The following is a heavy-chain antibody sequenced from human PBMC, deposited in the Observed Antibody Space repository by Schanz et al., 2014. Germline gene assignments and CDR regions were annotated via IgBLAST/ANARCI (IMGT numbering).Heavy chain of an antibody. D-gene: IGHD3-22*01. Sequence: EVQLVESGGGLVQPGGSLRLSCAASGFTFSRYWMHWVRQAPGKGLVWVSRIDNTGGNTSYADSVRGRLIIFRDDDKNTLYLQMNSLRAQDTSIYYCVTNPLVEGICDYFFDPWGQGALVTVSS. CDR1: GFTFSRYW. CDR2: IDNTGGNT. V-gene: IGHV3-74*01. J-gene: IGHJ5*02. CDR3: VTNPLVEGICDYFFDP.